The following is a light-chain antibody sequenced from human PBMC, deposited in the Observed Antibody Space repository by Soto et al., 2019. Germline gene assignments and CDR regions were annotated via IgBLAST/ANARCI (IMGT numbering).Light chain of an antibody. CDR3: QQYGSSSWT. CDR1: QSVSSSY. CDR2: GTS. Sequence: ESVLTQAPGTLSLSPGERATLSCRASQSVSSSYLAWYQQKPGQAPRLLIYGTSSRATAIPDRFGGSGSGTDFTLTISRLEPEDFAVYYCQQYGSSSWTFGQGTKVDIK. J-gene: IGKJ1*01. V-gene: IGKV3-20*01.